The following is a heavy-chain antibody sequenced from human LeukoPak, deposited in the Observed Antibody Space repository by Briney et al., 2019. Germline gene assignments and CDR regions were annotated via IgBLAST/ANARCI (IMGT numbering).Heavy chain of an antibody. CDR2: ISSSSDYI. D-gene: IGHD4-17*01. V-gene: IGHV3-21*01. CDR3: AGRDYGDYFFDS. Sequence: PGGSLRLSSAASGFTFTTFNMNWVRQSPGKGLEWVSCISSSSDYIYYADSVKGRFTISRDNSRNSLYLQMNSLRAEDTAVYYCAGRDYGDYFFDSWGQGTLVTVSS. CDR1: GFTFTTFN. J-gene: IGHJ4*02.